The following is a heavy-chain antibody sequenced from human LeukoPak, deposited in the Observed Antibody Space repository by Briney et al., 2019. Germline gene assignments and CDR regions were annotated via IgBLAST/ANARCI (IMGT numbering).Heavy chain of an antibody. D-gene: IGHD6-19*01. J-gene: IGHJ4*02. CDR3: AREWGERYSSGWYWDY. Sequence: SETLSLTCTVSGGSISSYYWSWLRQPAGKGLEWIGRIYTSGSTNYNPSLKSRVTMSVDTSKNQFSLKLSSVTAADTAVYYCAREWGERYSSGWYWDYWGQGTLVTVSS. CDR2: IYTSGST. CDR1: GGSISSYY. V-gene: IGHV4-4*07.